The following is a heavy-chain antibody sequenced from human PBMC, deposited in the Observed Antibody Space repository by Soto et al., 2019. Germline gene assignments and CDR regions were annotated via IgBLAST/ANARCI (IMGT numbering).Heavy chain of an antibody. CDR2: IYPGDSDT. Sequence: PGESLKISCKGSGYSFTSYWIGWVRQMPGKGLEWMGIIYPGDSDTRYSPSFQGQVTISADKSISTAYLQWSSLKASDTAMYYCARLDVAVAGYYPYGIDVWGQGTAVTVSS. CDR1: GYSFTSYW. CDR3: ARLDVAVAGYYPYGIDV. D-gene: IGHD6-19*01. J-gene: IGHJ6*02. V-gene: IGHV5-51*01.